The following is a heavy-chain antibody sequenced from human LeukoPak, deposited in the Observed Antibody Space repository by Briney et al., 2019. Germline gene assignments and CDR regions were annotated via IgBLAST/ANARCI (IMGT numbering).Heavy chain of an antibody. Sequence: ASVKVSCKASGYTFTGYYMHWVRQAPGQGLEWMGWINPNSGGTNYAQKFQGRVTMTRDTSISTAYMELSRLRSDDTAVYYCARDGSGSYYYYYYYMDVWGKRTTVTVSS. CDR1: GYTFTGYY. CDR2: INPNSGGT. CDR3: ARDGSGSYYYYYYYMDV. J-gene: IGHJ6*03. V-gene: IGHV1-2*02. D-gene: IGHD1-26*01.